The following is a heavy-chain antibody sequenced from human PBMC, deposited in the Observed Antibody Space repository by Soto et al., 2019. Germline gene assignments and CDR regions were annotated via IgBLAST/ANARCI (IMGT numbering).Heavy chain of an antibody. Sequence: PGGSLRLSCAASGFTFSSYAMNWVRQSPGKGLEWVSTISGNGGDTSYADSAKGRFTISRDNSKSTLYLQMSSLRAEDTAVYFCAKFPPPLVAVTTPRYFDYWGQGTLVTVSS. CDR2: ISGNGGDT. D-gene: IGHD4-4*01. CDR3: AKFPPPLVAVTTPRYFDY. CDR1: GFTFSSYA. J-gene: IGHJ4*02. V-gene: IGHV3-23*01.